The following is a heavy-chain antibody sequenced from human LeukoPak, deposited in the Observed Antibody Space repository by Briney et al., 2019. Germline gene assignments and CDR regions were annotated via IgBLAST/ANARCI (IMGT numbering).Heavy chain of an antibody. CDR3: ARGFDSSGYWYYYYYYGMDV. Sequence: ASVKVSCKASGGTFSSYAISWVRQAPSQALEWMGGIIPIFGTANYAQKFQGRVTITADESTSTAYMELSSLRSEDTAVYHCARGFDSSGYWYYYYYYGMDVWGQGTTVTVSS. CDR2: IIPIFGTA. CDR1: GGTFSSYA. J-gene: IGHJ6*02. V-gene: IGHV1-69*01. D-gene: IGHD3-22*01.